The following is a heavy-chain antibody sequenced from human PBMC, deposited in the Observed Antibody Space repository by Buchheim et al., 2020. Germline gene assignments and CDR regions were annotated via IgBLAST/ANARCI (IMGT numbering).Heavy chain of an antibody. D-gene: IGHD4-11*01. Sequence: EVQLVESGGGLVQPGGSLRLSCAASGFTFSDYWMHWVRQAPGKGLVCVAAINTDGGITNNADPVKGRFTISRDNAKNTLYLQMNSLRAEDTAVYYCGRVGTTKSSYWGQGTL. V-gene: IGHV3-74*01. CDR2: INTDGGIT. CDR3: GRVGTTKSSY. J-gene: IGHJ4*02. CDR1: GFTFSDYW.